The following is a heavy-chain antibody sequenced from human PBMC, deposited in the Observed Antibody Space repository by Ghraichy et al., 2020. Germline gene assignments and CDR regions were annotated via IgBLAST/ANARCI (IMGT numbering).Heavy chain of an antibody. V-gene: IGHV3-7*01. CDR3: ARDEFRGYCSSTSCPGSNWFDP. J-gene: IGHJ5*02. Sequence: SCAASGFTFSSYWMSWVRQAPGKGLEWVANIKQDGSEKYYVDSVKGRFTISRDNAKNSLYLQMNSLRAEDTAVYYCARDEFRGYCSSTSCPGSNWFDPWGQGTLVTVSS. CDR2: IKQDGSEK. CDR1: GFTFSSYW. D-gene: IGHD2-2*01.